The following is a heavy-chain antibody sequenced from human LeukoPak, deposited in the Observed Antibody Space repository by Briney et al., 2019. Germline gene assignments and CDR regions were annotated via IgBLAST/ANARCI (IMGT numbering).Heavy chain of an antibody. D-gene: IGHD4-17*01. CDR3: ATNSRYGDVDY. CDR1: GFTFSDYY. CDR2: ISSSSCYT. V-gene: IGHV3-11*06. J-gene: IGHJ4*02. Sequence: GGSLRLSCAASGFTFSDYYMSWIRQAPGKGLEWVSYISSSSCYTNYADSVKGRFTISRDNAKNSLYLQMNSLRAEDTAVYYCATNSRYGDVDYWGQGTLVTVSS.